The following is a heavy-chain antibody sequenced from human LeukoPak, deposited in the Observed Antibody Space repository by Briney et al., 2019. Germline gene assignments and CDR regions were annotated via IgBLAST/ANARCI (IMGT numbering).Heavy chain of an antibody. CDR3: AKDSPTNWNAERYYYYGMDV. CDR2: ISGSGGCT. J-gene: IGHJ6*02. D-gene: IGHD1-1*01. V-gene: IGHV3-23*01. CDR1: GFTFSSYA. Sequence: GGSLRLSCAASGFTFSSYAMSWVRQAPGKGLEWVSAISGSGGCTCYADSVKGRFTISRDNSKNTLYLQMNSLRAEDTAVYYCAKDSPTNWNAERYYYYGMDVWGQGTTVTVSS.